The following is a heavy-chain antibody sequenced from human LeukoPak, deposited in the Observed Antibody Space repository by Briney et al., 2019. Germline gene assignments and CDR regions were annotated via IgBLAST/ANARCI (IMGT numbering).Heavy chain of an antibody. CDR1: GFTFSNYS. V-gene: IGHV3-74*01. D-gene: IGHD2-15*01. CDR2: IHSGGSAT. J-gene: IGHJ4*01. CDR3: ARSVFGATSGGLDC. Sequence: GGSLRLSCAASGFTFSNYSMHWVRQAPGKGLVWVSRIHSGGSATHYADSVGGRFTISRDNAKNTLHLQMDSLRAEDTAVYDCARSVFGATSGGLDCWGDRILVSVSS.